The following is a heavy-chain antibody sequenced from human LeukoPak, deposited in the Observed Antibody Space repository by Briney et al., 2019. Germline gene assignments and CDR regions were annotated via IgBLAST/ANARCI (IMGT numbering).Heavy chain of an antibody. CDR3: AREGGPYRPLDY. J-gene: IGHJ4*02. V-gene: IGHV4-4*02. CDR2: VDLLGRT. Sequence: SETPSLTCGVSGGSISNTNWWTWVRQPPGKGLEWIGEVDLLGRTNYNPTLKSRVAISVDKSENHISLWLTSVTAADTAVYYCAREGGPYRPLDYSGQGTLVTVSS. CDR1: GGSISNTNW.